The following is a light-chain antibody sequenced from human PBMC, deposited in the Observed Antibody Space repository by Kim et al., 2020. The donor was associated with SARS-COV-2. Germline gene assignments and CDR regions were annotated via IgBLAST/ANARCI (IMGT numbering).Light chain of an antibody. CDR3: SSITSSSTGV. CDR2: DVS. J-gene: IGLJ2*01. CDR1: SSDIGGYNY. V-gene: IGLV2-14*04. Sequence: GQSITISCSGTSSDIGGYNYVAWYQQHPGKAPKLMIYDVSKRSSGVSNRFSGSKSGNTASLTISGLQAEDEADYYCSSITSSSTGVFGVGTQLTVL.